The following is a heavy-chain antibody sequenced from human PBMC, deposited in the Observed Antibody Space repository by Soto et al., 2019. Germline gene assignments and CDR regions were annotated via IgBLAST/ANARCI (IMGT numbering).Heavy chain of an antibody. Sequence: ASVKVSCKSSGYTFTGYYMHWVRQAPGQGLEWMGWINPNSGGTNYAQKFQGWVTMTRDTSISTAYMELSRLRSDDTAVYYCARERWTNGSGIYYYYMDVWGKGTTVTSP. J-gene: IGHJ6*03. CDR1: GYTFTGYY. D-gene: IGHD3-10*01. CDR3: ARERWTNGSGIYYYYMDV. V-gene: IGHV1-2*04. CDR2: INPNSGGT.